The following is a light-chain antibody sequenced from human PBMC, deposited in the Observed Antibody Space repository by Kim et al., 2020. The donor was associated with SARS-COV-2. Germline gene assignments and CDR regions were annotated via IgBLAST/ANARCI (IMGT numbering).Light chain of an antibody. CDR1: QSIGDW. V-gene: IGKV1-5*03. CDR3: QRYNSDPWT. CDR2: KAS. Sequence: ESVGDRVIITCRASQSIGDWLAWYQQKPGRAPKLLIHKASSLEPGVSSRFSGSGSGTEFTLTITSLRPDDFAVYYCQRYNSDPWTFGQGTKVDIK. J-gene: IGKJ1*01.